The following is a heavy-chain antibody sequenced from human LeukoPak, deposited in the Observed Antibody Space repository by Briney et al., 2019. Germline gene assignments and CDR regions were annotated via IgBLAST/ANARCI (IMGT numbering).Heavy chain of an antibody. V-gene: IGHV3-49*03. J-gene: IGHJ4*02. CDR3: TRDRGAYNLYDY. D-gene: IGHD1-1*01. CDR2: IRSKAYGETA. CDR1: GFTFGDYA. Sequence: GGSLRLSCTASGFTFGDYAMSWIRQAPGRGREWVGFIRSKAYGETADYAASVKGRFTISRDDSKAIAYLQMNSLKTEDTAVYHCTRDRGAYNLYDYWGQGTLVTVSS.